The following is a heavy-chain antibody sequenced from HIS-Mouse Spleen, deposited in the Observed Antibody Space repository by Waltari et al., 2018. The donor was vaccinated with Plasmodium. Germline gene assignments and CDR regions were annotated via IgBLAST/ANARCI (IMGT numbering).Heavy chain of an antibody. CDR3: AREDILTGYYNDYWYFDL. V-gene: IGHV3-21*01. CDR2: ISSSSSYI. CDR1: GFPFSRYS. Sequence: EVQLVESGGGLVKPGGSLRLSCPASGFPFSRYSMNWVRQAPGKGLEWFSSISSSSSYIYYADSVKGRFTISRDNAKNSLYLQMNSLRAEDTAVYYCAREDILTGYYNDYWYFDLWGRGTLVTVSS. D-gene: IGHD3-9*01. J-gene: IGHJ2*01.